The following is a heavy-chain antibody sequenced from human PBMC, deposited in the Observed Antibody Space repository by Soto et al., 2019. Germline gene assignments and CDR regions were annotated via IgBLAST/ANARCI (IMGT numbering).Heavy chain of an antibody. J-gene: IGHJ4*02. CDR2: INGGGSSA. Sequence: EVQLVESGGDLVQPGGSLRLSCAASGFSFSIFWMHWVRQAPGKGLVWVSSINGGGSSADYADSVKGRFTFSRDNAKNTVYLQMNSLRAENTAVYYCTGGGGYSGYDSFDLWGQGTLVTVSS. D-gene: IGHD5-12*01. CDR3: TGGGGYSGYDSFDL. CDR1: GFSFSIFW. V-gene: IGHV3-74*01.